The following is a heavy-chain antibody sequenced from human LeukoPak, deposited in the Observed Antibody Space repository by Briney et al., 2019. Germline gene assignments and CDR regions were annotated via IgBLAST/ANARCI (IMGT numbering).Heavy chain of an antibody. D-gene: IGHD3-22*01. Sequence: PGGSLRLSCAASGFTFSNAWMSWVRQAPGKGLEWVGRIKSKTDGGTTDYAAPVKGRFTISRDDSKNTLYLQMNSLRAEDTAVYYCAKDRGITMIVSLEAFDIWGRGTMVTVSS. CDR2: IKSKTDGGTT. CDR1: GFTFSNAW. J-gene: IGHJ3*02. V-gene: IGHV3-15*01. CDR3: AKDRGITMIVSLEAFDI.